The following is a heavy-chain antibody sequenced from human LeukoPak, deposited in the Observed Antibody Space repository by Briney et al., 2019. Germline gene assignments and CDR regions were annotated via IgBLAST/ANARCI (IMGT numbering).Heavy chain of an antibody. D-gene: IGHD2-2*01. V-gene: IGHV4-39*01. CDR2: IYYSGST. CDR3: LGYCSSTSCPRGSY. Sequence: KPSETLSLTCTVSGGSISSSSYYWGWIRQPPGKGLEWIGSIYYSGSTYYNPSLKSRVTISVDTSKNQFSLKLSSVTAADTAVYYCLGYCSSTSCPRGSYWGQGTLVTVSS. J-gene: IGHJ4*02. CDR1: GGSISSSSYY.